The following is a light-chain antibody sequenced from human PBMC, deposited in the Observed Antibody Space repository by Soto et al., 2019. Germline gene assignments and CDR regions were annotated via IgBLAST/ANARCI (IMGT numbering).Light chain of an antibody. J-gene: IGKJ3*01. CDR1: QTISSW. CDR3: KHYNSYSEA. Sequence: DIQMTQAPSTLSGSVGDRVTISCRASQTISSWLAWYQQKPGKAHKLLIYKAYTLKSGVPSRFSGSGSGTEFTLTISSLQPDDFATYYCKHYNSYSEAVGPRPNLDLK. V-gene: IGKV1-5*03. CDR2: KAY.